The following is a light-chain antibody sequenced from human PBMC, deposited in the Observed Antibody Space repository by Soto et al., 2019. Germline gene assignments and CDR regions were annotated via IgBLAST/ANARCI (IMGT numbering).Light chain of an antibody. Sequence: DIQMTQSPSSLSASVGDRVTITCQASQGIANYLNWYQQKPGKAPKLLIYDASNLQTGVPSRFSGSGSGTDFTFTISSLQPEDIATYYCQQYDNLPYTFGQGTHLEIK. CDR3: QQYDNLPYT. J-gene: IGKJ2*01. CDR1: QGIANY. V-gene: IGKV1-33*01. CDR2: DAS.